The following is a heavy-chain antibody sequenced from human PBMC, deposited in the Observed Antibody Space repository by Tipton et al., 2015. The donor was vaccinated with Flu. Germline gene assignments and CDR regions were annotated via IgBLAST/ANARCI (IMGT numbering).Heavy chain of an antibody. CDR2: ISGGGST. J-gene: IGHJ6*02. CDR1: GFSVSSSY. CDR3: ARAPGMDV. V-gene: IGHV3-53*01. Sequence: GSLRLSCAASGFSVSSSYMSWVRQPPGKGLEWVSLISGGGSTYYADSVKGRFTISRDSSKNTLYLLMNTLQAEDMAVYYCARAPGMDVWDQGP.